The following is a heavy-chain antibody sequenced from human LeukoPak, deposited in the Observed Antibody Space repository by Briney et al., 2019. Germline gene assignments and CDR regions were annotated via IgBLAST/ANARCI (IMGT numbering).Heavy chain of an antibody. CDR1: GFTVSSNY. CDR3: ATDYGGPYYFDY. J-gene: IGHJ4*02. D-gene: IGHD4-23*01. CDR2: IYSGGST. Sequence: GGSLRLSCAASGFTVSSNYMSWVRQAPGKGLEWVSVIYSGGSTYYADSVKGRFTISRDNSKNTLYLQMNSLRAEDTAVYYCATDYGGPYYFDYWGQGTLVTVSS. V-gene: IGHV3-53*01.